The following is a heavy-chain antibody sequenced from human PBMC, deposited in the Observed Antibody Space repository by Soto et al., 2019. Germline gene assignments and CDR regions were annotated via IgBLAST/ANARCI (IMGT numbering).Heavy chain of an antibody. V-gene: IGHV1-69*02. CDR3: ARVGSSGYYRAHDAFDI. Sequence: QVQLVQSGAEVKKPGSSVKVSCKASGGTFSRYTISWVRQAPGQGLEWMGRIIPILGIANYAQKFQGRVTITADKSTSSAYMELSSLRSEDTAVYYCARVGSSGYYRAHDAFDIWGQGTMVTVSS. CDR2: IIPILGIA. J-gene: IGHJ3*02. CDR1: GGTFSRYT. D-gene: IGHD3-22*01.